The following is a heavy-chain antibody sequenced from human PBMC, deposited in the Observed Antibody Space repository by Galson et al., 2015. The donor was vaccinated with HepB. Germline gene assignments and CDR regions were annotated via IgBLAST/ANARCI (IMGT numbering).Heavy chain of an antibody. CDR3: ASDKDTSLLSPLYY. CDR1: GFTVSTDY. Sequence: SLRLSCAVSGFTVSTDYMSWVRQAPGKGLEWVSVIYAGGSTYYADSVKGRFTISGDDSKNTLYLQMNSLRAEDTAVYYCASDKDTSLLSPLYYWGQGTLVSVSS. J-gene: IGHJ4*02. CDR2: IYAGGST. V-gene: IGHV3-53*01. D-gene: IGHD5-18*01.